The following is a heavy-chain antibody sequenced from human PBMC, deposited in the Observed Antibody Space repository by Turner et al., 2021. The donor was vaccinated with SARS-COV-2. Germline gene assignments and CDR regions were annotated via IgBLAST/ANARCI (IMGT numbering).Heavy chain of an antibody. J-gene: IGHJ4*02. CDR2: IYSAGIT. CDR3: ARDRGGYSDY. CDR1: GFTVSGNY. V-gene: IGHV3-53*01. D-gene: IGHD3-10*01. Sequence: VQRVGSGGGLIEPGGSLRLSCPAAGFTVSGNYMSWVRQAPGKGLGCVSVIYSAGITYYADSVKGRYTISRDNTKNTLYLQMNSLRAEDTAVYYCARDRGGYSDYWGQGTLVTVSS.